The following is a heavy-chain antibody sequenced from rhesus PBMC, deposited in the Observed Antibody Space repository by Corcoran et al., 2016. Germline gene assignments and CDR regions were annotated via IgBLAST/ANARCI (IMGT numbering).Heavy chain of an antibody. CDR3: ARDRDTALDY. CDR2: FYGGSSST. CDR1: GYSISSGYG. V-gene: IGHV4-127*01. J-gene: IGHJ4*01. D-gene: IGHD5-12*01. Sequence: QVQLQESGPGLVKPSETLSLTCAVSGYSISSGYGWGWIRQPPGKGLEWIGQFYGGSSSTYYNPSLKSRVTVSKDTSKNQFSLKLSSVTAADTAVYYCARDRDTALDYWGQGVLVTVSS.